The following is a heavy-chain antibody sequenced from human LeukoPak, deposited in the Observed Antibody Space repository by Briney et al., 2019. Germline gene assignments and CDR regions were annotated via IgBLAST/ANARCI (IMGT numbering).Heavy chain of an antibody. D-gene: IGHD6-13*01. CDR2: ISSSSSYI. Sequence: GGSLRLSCAASGFTFSSYSMNWVRQAPGKGLEWVSSISSSSSYIYYADSVKGRFTISRDNAKNSQYLQMNSLRAEDTAVYYCARVASSWGWYFDLWGRGTLVTVSS. J-gene: IGHJ2*01. CDR3: ARVASSWGWYFDL. V-gene: IGHV3-21*01. CDR1: GFTFSSYS.